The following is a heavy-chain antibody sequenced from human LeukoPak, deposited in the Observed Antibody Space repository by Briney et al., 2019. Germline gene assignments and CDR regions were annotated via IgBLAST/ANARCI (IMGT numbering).Heavy chain of an antibody. CDR2: IYHSGNT. V-gene: IGHV4-4*02. CDR3: ARGQSWSFDY. J-gene: IGHJ4*02. D-gene: IGHD2-8*02. Sequence: SETLSLTCAVSGGSIRRGNWWSWVRLPPGKGLEWLGEIYHSGNTNYNPSLKSRVTISVDKSKNQFSLRVSSVTAADTAVYYCARGQSWSFDYWGQGTLVTVST. CDR1: GGSIRRGNW.